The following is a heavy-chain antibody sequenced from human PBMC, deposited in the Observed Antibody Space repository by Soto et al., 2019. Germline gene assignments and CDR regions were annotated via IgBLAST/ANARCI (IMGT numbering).Heavy chain of an antibody. CDR3: AREDGIVGATSAFDY. D-gene: IGHD1-26*01. CDR2: INGRSNYM. V-gene: IGHV3-21*01. J-gene: IGHJ4*02. Sequence: EVQLVESGGGLVKPGGSLRLSCAASGFTFTTYSMNWVRQAPGKGVEWVSSINGRSNYMYYPDSVKGRFTISRDNAKNSLNLQMNSLRAEDTAVYYCAREDGIVGATSAFDYWGQGTLVTVSS. CDR1: GFTFTTYS.